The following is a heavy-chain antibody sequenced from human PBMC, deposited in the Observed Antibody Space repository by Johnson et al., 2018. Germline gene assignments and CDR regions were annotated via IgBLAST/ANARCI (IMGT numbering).Heavy chain of an antibody. V-gene: IGHV3-23*04. CDR2: ISGSGGST. CDR1: GFTFSSYA. D-gene: IGHD2-2*02. CDR3: ATYCSSTSCYNGPWANYYGMDV. J-gene: IGHJ6*02. Sequence: EVQLVESGGGVVRPGGSXRLSCAASGFTFSSYAMSWVRQAPGKGLEWVSAISGSGGSTYYADSVKGRFTISRDNSKNPLYLQMNSPGAEDTAVYYCATYCSSTSCYNGPWANYYGMDVWGQGTTVTVSS.